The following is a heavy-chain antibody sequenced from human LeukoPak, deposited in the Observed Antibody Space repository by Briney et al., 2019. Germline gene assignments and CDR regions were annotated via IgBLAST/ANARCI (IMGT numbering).Heavy chain of an antibody. CDR3: ARVRYGATPGLFDY. J-gene: IGHJ4*02. V-gene: IGHV4-4*02. CDR2: IYYSGST. CDR1: GGSISSSNW. D-gene: IGHD4-17*01. Sequence: SETLSLTCAVSGGSISSSNWWSWVRQPPGKGLEWIGYIYYSGSTYYNPSLKSRVTISVDTSKNQFSLKLSSVTAADTAVYYCARVRYGATPGLFDYWGQGTLVTVSS.